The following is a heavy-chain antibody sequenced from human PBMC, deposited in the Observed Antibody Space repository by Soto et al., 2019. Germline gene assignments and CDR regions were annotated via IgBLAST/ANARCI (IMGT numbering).Heavy chain of an antibody. CDR2: MNPNSGNT. V-gene: IGHV1-8*01. D-gene: IGHD1-20*01. Sequence: ASVKVSCKSSGYTFNSYHINWVRQATGQGLEWMGSMNPNSGNTIFAQKFQGRVTMTRSTSISTAYMELSSLRFEDTAVYFCARQLTGTTIHFDYWGQGPLVTVSS. CDR3: ARQLTGTTIHFDY. J-gene: IGHJ4*02. CDR1: GYTFNSYH.